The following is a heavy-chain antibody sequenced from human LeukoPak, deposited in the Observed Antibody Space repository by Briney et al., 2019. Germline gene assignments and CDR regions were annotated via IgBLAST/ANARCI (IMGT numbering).Heavy chain of an antibody. D-gene: IGHD2-21*02. CDR2: ISGGGDIT. V-gene: IGHV3-23*01. CDR3: VREDTPATANY. Sequence: GGSLRLSCAASGFNFANHAMSWVRQTAGKGLEWVSAISGGGDITYYADSVKGRFTISRDNSKDTLYLQMHSLRPGDTAVYYCVREDTPATANYWGQGTLVTISS. CDR1: GFNFANHA. J-gene: IGHJ4*02.